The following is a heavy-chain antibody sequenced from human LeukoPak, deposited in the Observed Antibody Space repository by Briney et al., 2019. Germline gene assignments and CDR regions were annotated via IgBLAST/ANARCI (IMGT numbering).Heavy chain of an antibody. CDR1: GFTFDDYG. Sequence: GGSLRLSCAASGFTFDDYGMNWVRQAPGKGLEGISGISLNGGGTGYADSVKGRFTISRDNAQNSLHLQLNSLRAHDTALHYCARDPRGSSFGTGDYWGQGTLVTVSS. CDR3: ARDPRGSSFGTGDY. V-gene: IGHV3-20*04. J-gene: IGHJ4*02. CDR2: ISLNGGGT. D-gene: IGHD5-18*01.